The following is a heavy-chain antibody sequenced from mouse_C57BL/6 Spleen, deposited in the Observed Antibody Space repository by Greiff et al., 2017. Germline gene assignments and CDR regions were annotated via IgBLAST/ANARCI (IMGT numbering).Heavy chain of an antibody. V-gene: IGHV1-81*01. Sequence: VQLQQSGAELARPGASVKLSCKASGYTFTSYGISWVKQRPGQGLEWIGEIYPRSGNTYYNEKFKGKATLTADKSSSTAYMELRSLTSEDSAVYFCRFVTTVDWYFDVWGTGTTVTVSS. CDR1: GYTFTSYG. D-gene: IGHD1-1*01. CDR2: IYPRSGNT. J-gene: IGHJ1*03. CDR3: RFVTTVDWYFDV.